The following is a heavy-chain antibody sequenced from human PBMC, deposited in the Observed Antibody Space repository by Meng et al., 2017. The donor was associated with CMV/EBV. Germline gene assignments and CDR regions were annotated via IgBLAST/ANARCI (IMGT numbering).Heavy chain of an antibody. CDR3: AKDMIVGGMDV. CDR1: GFTFDDYA. V-gene: IGHV3-9*03. CDR2: ISWNSGSI. Sequence: GGSLRLSCAASGFTFDDYAMHWVRQAPGKGPEWVSGISWNSGSIGYADSVKGRFTISRDNAKNSLYLQMNSLRAEDMALYYCAKDMIVGGMDVWGQGTTVTVSS. D-gene: IGHD3-22*01. J-gene: IGHJ6*02.